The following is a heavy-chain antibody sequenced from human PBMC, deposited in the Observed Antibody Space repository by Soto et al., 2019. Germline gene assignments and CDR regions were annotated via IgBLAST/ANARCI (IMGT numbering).Heavy chain of an antibody. CDR1: GDSASSHY. D-gene: IGHD3-10*01. CDR2: ISDSGST. J-gene: IGHJ4*02. Sequence: PSETLSLTCTVSGDSASSHYYSWTRQPPGEGLEWIGYISDSGSTNYNPSLKSRVTISVDTSKNQFSLKLSSVTAADTAVYYCAKAFSYGIFDYWGQGTLVTVSS. CDR3: AKAFSYGIFDY. V-gene: IGHV4-59*02.